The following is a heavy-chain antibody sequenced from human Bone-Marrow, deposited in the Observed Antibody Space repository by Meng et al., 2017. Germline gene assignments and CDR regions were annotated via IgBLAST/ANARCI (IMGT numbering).Heavy chain of an antibody. Sequence: GESLKISCAASGFPFSIAWMSWVRQAPGKGLEWVGRIKSKPDGETSDYSTPVKDRFTISRDDSKNTLYLQMNSLKIEDTAVYYCAWDDRAKFDYWGQGTLVTVSS. V-gene: IGHV3-15*01. CDR1: GFPFSIAW. J-gene: IGHJ4*02. D-gene: IGHD1-1*01. CDR2: IKSKPDGETS. CDR3: AWDDRAKFDY.